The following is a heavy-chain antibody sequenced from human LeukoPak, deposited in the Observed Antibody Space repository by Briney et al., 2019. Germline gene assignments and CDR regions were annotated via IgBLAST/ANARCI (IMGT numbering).Heavy chain of an antibody. D-gene: IGHD3-22*01. CDR3: ATAQGTYYYDSSGSDEAFDI. CDR2: INPNSGGT. CDR1: GYTFTGYY. Sequence: ASVKVSCKASGYTFTGYYMHWVRQAPGQGLEWMGWINPNSGGTNYAQKFQGWVTMTRDTSISTAYMELSRLRSDDTAVYYCATAQGTYYYDSSGSDEAFDIWGQGTMVTVSS. V-gene: IGHV1-2*04. J-gene: IGHJ3*02.